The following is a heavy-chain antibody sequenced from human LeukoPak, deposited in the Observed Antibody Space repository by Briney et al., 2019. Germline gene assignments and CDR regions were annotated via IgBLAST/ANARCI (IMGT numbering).Heavy chain of an antibody. D-gene: IGHD1-26*01. CDR3: ARVDGNDAFDI. J-gene: IGHJ3*02. Sequence: SETLSLTCTVSGGSISSYYWSWIRQPPGKGLEWIGHIYYSGSTNYNPSLKSRVTLSVDTSKNQFSLKLSSVTAADTAVYYCARVDGNDAFDIWGQGTMVTVSS. V-gene: IGHV4-59*01. CDR2: IYYSGST. CDR1: GGSISSYY.